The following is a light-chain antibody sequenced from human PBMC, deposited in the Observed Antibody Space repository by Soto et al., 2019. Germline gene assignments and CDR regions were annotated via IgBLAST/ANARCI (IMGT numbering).Light chain of an antibody. CDR2: KNS. CDR3: KQATQFPYT. CDR1: QSLVHRVGNTY. Sequence: DIVLTQTPLSSPVTLGQPASISCRSSQSLVHRVGNTYLRWLQHRPGQPPRLLIYKNSNRFSGVPDRFSGSGAGTDFTLKISRVEAEDVGVYYCKQATQFPYTFGQGTKLEIK. J-gene: IGKJ2*01. V-gene: IGKV2-24*01.